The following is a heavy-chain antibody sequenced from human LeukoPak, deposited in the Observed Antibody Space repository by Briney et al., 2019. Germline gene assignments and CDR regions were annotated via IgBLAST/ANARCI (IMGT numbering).Heavy chain of an antibody. J-gene: IGHJ6*02. Sequence: SETLSLTCAVYGGSFSGYYWSWIRQPPGKGLEWIGEINHSGSTNYNPSLKSRVTISVDTSKNQFSLKLSSVTAADTAVYYCARGRGYDFWSGYPYYYYGMDVWGQGTTVTVSS. CDR3: ARGRGYDFWSGYPYYYYGMDV. D-gene: IGHD3-3*01. V-gene: IGHV4-34*01. CDR2: INHSGST. CDR1: GGSFSGYY.